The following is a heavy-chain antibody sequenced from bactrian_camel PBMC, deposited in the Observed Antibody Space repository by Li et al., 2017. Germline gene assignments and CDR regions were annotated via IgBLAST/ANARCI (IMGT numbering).Heavy chain of an antibody. D-gene: IGHD2*01. CDR2: ITSLPSLFRAA. V-gene: IGHV3S40*01. J-gene: IGHJ6*01. CDR1: GITFSRHD. CDR3: AARGPYCYTELSVRDFTY. Sequence: QLVESGGGLVQPGESLRLSCVASGITFSRHDMSWVRQAPGKEVEWVAGITSLPSLFRAASYADSVKGRFTISQDNAKNTVYLQMNSLKPEDTAMYYRAARGPYCYTELSVRDFTYWGQGTQVTVS.